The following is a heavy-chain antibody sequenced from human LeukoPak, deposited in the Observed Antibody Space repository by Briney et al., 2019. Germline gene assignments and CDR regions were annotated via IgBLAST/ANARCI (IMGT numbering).Heavy chain of an antibody. D-gene: IGHD1-26*01. CDR2: IRNKANSYTT. CDR3: GRCRYSGSYFDY. V-gene: IGHV3-72*01. CDR1: GFIFSDHD. J-gene: IGHJ4*02. Sequence: GGSLRLSCGASGFIFSDHDTDWVRQAPGKGLEWVGRIRNKANSYTTEYAASVRGRFTISRDDSKNSLYLQMNSLKTEDTAVYYCGRCRYSGSYFDYWGQGTLVTVSS.